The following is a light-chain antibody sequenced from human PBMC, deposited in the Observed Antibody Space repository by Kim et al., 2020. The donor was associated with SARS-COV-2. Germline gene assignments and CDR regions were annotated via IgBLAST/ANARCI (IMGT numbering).Light chain of an antibody. V-gene: IGLV3-1*01. J-gene: IGLJ2*01. CDR1: KLGNNY. CDR2: QDT. Sequence: SYELTQPPSVSVSPGQTVSITCSGDKLGNNYVSWYQQKSGQSPLLLIYQDTKRPSGIAERFSGSNSGNTATLTISGTQPVDEADYCCQAWDNSVIFGGGTQLTVL. CDR3: QAWDNSVI.